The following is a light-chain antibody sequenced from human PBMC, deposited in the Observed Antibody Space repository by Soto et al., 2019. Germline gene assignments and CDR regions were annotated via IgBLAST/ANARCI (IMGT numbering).Light chain of an antibody. J-gene: IGLJ2*01. CDR3: TSYTSSSPVG. CDR2: EVS. V-gene: IGLV2-14*01. CDR1: SSDVGGYNY. Sequence: SVLTQPASVSGSPGQSITISCTGTSSDVGGYNYVSWYQQHPGKAPKLMIYEVSNRPSGVSNRFSGSKSGNTASLTISGLQAEDEADYYCTSYTSSSPVGFGGGTKLTFL.